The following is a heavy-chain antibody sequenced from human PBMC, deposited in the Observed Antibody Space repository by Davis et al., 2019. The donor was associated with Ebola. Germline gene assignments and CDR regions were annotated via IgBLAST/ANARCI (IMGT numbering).Heavy chain of an antibody. CDR3: ATDSMTTVTFVY. V-gene: IGHV1-24*01. CDR2: FDPEDGET. CDR1: GHTFTGYS. D-gene: IGHD4-17*01. Sequence: ASVKVSCKASGHTFTGYSIHWVRQAPGKGLEWMGGFDPEDGETIYAQKFQGRVTMTEDTSTDTAYMELSSLRSEDTAVYYCATDSMTTVTFVYWGQGTLVTVSS. J-gene: IGHJ4*02.